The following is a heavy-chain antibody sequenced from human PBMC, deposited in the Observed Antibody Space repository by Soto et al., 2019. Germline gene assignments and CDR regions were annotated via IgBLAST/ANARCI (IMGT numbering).Heavy chain of an antibody. CDR2: ISGSGGST. J-gene: IGHJ4*02. CDR1: GFTFSSYA. Sequence: EVQLLESGGGLVQPGGSLRLSCAASGFTFSSYAMSWVRQAPGKGLEWVSAISGSGGSTYYADSVKGRFTISRDNSKNTLYLQMNSLRAEYKAVYYCAKGDVSPTPFDYWGQGTLVTVSS. V-gene: IGHV3-23*01. CDR3: AKGDVSPTPFDY.